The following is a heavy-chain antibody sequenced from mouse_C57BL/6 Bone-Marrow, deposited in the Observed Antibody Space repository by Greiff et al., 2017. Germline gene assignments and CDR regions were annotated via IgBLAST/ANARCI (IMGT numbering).Heavy chain of an antibody. CDR3: ARGYGSRAWFAY. CDR2: IDPANGNT. D-gene: IGHD1-1*01. J-gene: IGHJ3*01. V-gene: IGHV14-3*01. CDR1: GFNIKNTY. Sequence: EVKLQESVAELVRPGASVKLSCTASGFNIKNTYMHWVKQRPEQGLEWIGRIDPANGNTKYAPKFQGKATIPADTSSNTAYLQLSSLTSEDTAIYYCARGYGSRAWFAYWGQGTLVTVSA.